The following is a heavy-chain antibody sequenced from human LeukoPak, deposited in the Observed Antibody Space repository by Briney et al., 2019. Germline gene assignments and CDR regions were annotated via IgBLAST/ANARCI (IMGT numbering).Heavy chain of an antibody. J-gene: IGHJ4*02. V-gene: IGHV3-66*01. Sequence: GGSLRLSCAASGFPVSSNYMSWVRPAPGKGLEWVSVIYSGGSTYYADSVKGRFTISRDNSKNTLYLQMNSLRAEDTAVYYCARAGRSQREIDYWGQGTLVAVSS. D-gene: IGHD2-2*01. CDR2: IYSGGST. CDR1: GFPVSSNY. CDR3: ARAGRSQREIDY.